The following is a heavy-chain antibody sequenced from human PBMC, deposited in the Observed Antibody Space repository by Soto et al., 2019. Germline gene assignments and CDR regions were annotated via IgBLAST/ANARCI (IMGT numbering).Heavy chain of an antibody. D-gene: IGHD3-10*01. CDR1: GGSFSGPN. V-gene: IGHV4-34*01. CDR3: ARGWGFGFDP. CDR2: INHSGST. J-gene: IGHJ5*02. Sequence: QVQLQQWGAGLLKPSETLSLACAVYGGSFSGPNWSWIRQPPGKGLEWIGEINHSGSTNYNPSLKRRVNISIDMSKNQYSLKVSSVTAADTAVYYCARGWGFGFDPWGQGILVTVSS.